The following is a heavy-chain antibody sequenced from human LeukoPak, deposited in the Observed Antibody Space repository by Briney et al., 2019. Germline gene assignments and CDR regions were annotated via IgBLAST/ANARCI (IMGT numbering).Heavy chain of an antibody. CDR1: GGSISSYY. D-gene: IGHD5-12*01. CDR2: IYYSGST. CDR3: ATLPTGADSGYWYFDL. Sequence: SEALSLTCTVSGGSISSYYWSWIRQPPGKGLEWIGYIYYSGSTNYNPSLKSRVTISVDTSKNQFSLKLSSVTAADTAVYYCATLPTGADSGYWYFDLWGRGTLVTVSS. V-gene: IGHV4-59*01. J-gene: IGHJ2*01.